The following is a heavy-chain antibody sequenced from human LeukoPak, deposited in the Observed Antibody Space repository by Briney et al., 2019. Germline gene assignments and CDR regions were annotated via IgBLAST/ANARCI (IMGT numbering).Heavy chain of an antibody. CDR1: GFTFSSYA. J-gene: IGHJ4*02. CDR2: ISFDGSNK. V-gene: IGHV3-30-3*01. CDR3: ARDIDGCRDNYFLY. D-gene: IGHD3-10*01. Sequence: GRSLRLSCAASGFTFSSYAMHWVRQAPGKGLEWVALISFDGSNKYYADSVKGRFTVSRDNSQTTLYLQMNSLRAGDTAVYYCARDIDGCRDNYFLYWGQGTLVTVSS.